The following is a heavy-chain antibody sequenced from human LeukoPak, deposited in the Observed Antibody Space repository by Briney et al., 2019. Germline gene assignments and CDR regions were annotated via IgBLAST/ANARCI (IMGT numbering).Heavy chain of an antibody. J-gene: IGHJ4*02. CDR1: GFTVGNNY. V-gene: IGHV3-66*02. Sequence: QPGRSLRISCAASGFTVGNNYMSWVRQAPGKEMAWVSVIYSDGSTYYADSVKARFTIYRDNSKNTLYLQMNSLRADDPAVYYCARDPGGGPTHGYWGQGTLVTVSS. CDR2: IYSDGST. D-gene: IGHD1-26*01. CDR3: ARDPGGGPTHGY.